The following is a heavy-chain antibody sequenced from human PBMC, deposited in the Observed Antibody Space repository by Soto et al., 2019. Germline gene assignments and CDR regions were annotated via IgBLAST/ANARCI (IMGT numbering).Heavy chain of an antibody. J-gene: IGHJ4*02. CDR2: ISGGGDTT. V-gene: IGHV3-23*01. CDR3: AKGRGGSGSLTPRVDF. Sequence: EVQLLESGGGLVQPGGSLRLSCAASVFTFNNYAMTWVRQAPGKGLEWVSAISGGGDTTYYADSVKGRFTVSRDGSKNTLYLQMSSLRAEDTALYYCAKGRGGSGSLTPRVDFWGQGTLVTVSS. D-gene: IGHD3-10*01. CDR1: VFTFNNYA.